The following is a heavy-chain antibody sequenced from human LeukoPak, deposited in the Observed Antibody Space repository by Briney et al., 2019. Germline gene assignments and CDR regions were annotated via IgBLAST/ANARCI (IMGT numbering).Heavy chain of an antibody. J-gene: IGHJ5*02. D-gene: IGHD3-22*01. Sequence: SETLSLTCAVSGGSISSGGYSWSWIRQPPGKGLEWIGYIYHSGSTYYNPSLKSRVTISVDRSKNQFSLKLSSVTAADTAVYYCARGGPMIVVSSQWFGPWGQGTLVTVSS. V-gene: IGHV4-30-2*01. CDR3: ARGGPMIVVSSQWFGP. CDR1: GGSISSGGYS. CDR2: IYHSGST.